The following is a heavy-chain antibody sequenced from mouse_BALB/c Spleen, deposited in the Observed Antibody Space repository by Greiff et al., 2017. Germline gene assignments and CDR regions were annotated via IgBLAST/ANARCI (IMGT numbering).Heavy chain of an antibody. V-gene: IGHV2-2*02. CDR2: IWSGGST. D-gene: IGHD2-12*01. CDR3: AKAYYSRAMDY. CDR1: GFSFTSYG. J-gene: IGHJ4*01. Sequence: QVQLQQSGPGLVQPSQSLSLTCTVSGFSFTSYGVHWVRQTPGKGLEWLGVIWSGGSTDYNAAFISRLSISKDNSKSHVFFKMNSLQANDTAIYYCAKAYYSRAMDYWGQGTSVTVAS.